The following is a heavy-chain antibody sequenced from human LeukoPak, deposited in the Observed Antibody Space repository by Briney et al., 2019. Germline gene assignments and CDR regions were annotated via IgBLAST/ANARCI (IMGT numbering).Heavy chain of an antibody. CDR1: GFTFSSYA. D-gene: IGHD6-19*01. V-gene: IGHV3-30-3*01. Sequence: GGSLRLSCEASGFTFSSYAMHWVRQAPGKGLEWVAVISYDGSNKYYADSVKGRFTISRDNSKNTLYLQMNSLRAEDTAVYYCARVGSSGWYVDYWGQGTLVTVSS. CDR3: ARVGSSGWYVDY. CDR2: ISYDGSNK. J-gene: IGHJ4*02.